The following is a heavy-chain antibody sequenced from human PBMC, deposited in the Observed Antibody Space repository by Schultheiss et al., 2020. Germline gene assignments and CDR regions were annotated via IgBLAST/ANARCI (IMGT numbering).Heavy chain of an antibody. J-gene: IGHJ1*01. CDR1: GFTFSSYG. D-gene: IGHD3-10*01. V-gene: IGHV3-30*18. CDR3: AKAPLITMVRGVIIREEYFQH. CDR2: ISYDGSNK. Sequence: GGSLRLSCAASGFTFSSYGMHWVRQAPGKGLEWVAVISYDGSNKYYADSVKGRFTISRDNSKNTLYLQMNSLRAEDTAVYYCAKAPLITMVRGVIIREEYFQHWGKGTLVNVSA.